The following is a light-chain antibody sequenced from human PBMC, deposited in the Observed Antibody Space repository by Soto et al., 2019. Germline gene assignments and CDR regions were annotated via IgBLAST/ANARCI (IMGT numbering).Light chain of an antibody. CDR1: QSASSSH. CDR2: GAS. CDR3: QQYDSSPPVFT. V-gene: IGKV3-20*01. Sequence: DIVLTQSPGTLSLSPGERATLSCRASQSASSSHLAWYQQKPGQAPTLLIYGASNRATGIPDRFSGSGSGTDFTLTISRLEPEDFAVYSCQQYDSSPPVFTFGPGTKVDIK. J-gene: IGKJ3*01.